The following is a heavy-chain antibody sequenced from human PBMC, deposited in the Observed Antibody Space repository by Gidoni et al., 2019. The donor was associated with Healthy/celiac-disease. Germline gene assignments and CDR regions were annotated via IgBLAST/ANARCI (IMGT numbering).Heavy chain of an antibody. J-gene: IGHJ1*01. CDR3: ARDGAYCSSTSCYFQH. Sequence: EVQLVESGGGLVKPGGSLRLSCAASGFTFSSYSMNWVRQAPGKGREWVSSISSSSSYIYYADSVKGRFTISRDNAKNSLYLQMNSLRAEDTAVYYCARDGAYCSSTSCYFQHWGQGTLVTVSS. V-gene: IGHV3-21*01. CDR1: GFTFSSYS. D-gene: IGHD2-2*01. CDR2: ISSSSSYI.